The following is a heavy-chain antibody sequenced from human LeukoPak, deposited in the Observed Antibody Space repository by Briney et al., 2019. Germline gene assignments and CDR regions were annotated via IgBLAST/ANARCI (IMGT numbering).Heavy chain of an antibody. CDR3: AREGGYSGYDWAYCGGDCYIDY. CDR1: GDSVSSNSAA. J-gene: IGHJ4*02. Sequence: SQTLSLTCAISGDSVSSNSAAWHWIRQSPSRGLEWLGRTYYRSKWYNDYAVSVKSRITINPDTSKNQFSLQLNSVTPEGTAVYYCAREGGYSGYDWAYCGGDCYIDYWGQGTLVTVSS. D-gene: IGHD2-21*02. V-gene: IGHV6-1*01. CDR2: TYYRSKWYN.